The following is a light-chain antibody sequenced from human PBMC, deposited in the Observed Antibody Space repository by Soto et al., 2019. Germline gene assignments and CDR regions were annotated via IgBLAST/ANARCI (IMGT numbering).Light chain of an antibody. CDR1: QSVRRF. J-gene: IGKJ4*01. Sequence: EIVMTQSPATLSVSPGERVTLACRASQSVRRFLAWYQQKPGQAPRLLIYGASTRATGIPARFSGSGSGTEFTLTISSLQSEDFAVYYCLQYNNWPPLTFGGGTKVEIK. CDR2: GAS. V-gene: IGKV3-15*01. CDR3: LQYNNWPPLT.